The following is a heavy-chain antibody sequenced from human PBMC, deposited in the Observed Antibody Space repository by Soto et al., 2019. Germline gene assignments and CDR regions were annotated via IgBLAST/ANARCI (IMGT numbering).Heavy chain of an antibody. D-gene: IGHD6-19*01. CDR2: ISGYNGNT. J-gene: IGHJ4*02. CDR3: ARVSSSGWYTAAY. V-gene: IGHV1-18*01. CDR1: GYTFTSYD. Sequence: QVQLVQSGDEVKKPGASVKVPCKASGYTFTSYDINWVRQAPGQGLEWMGWISGYNGNTNYAQKLQGRVTMTADASTSTAYMELRSLRSDDTAVYYCARVSSSGWYTAAYWGQGTLVTVSS.